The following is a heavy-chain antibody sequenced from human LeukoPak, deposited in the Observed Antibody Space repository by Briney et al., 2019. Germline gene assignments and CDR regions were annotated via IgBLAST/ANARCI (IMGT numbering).Heavy chain of an antibody. D-gene: IGHD2-21*02. CDR2: INPSDSYT. CDR1: GNIFTNYC. V-gene: IGHV5-51*01. CDR3: ASWGGDYLDPHDAFDI. Sequence: GESLKIFCKGSGNIFTNYCVGWVRQLPRKGLEGRGIINPSDSYTRYNSSFQGEVTISADKSISTAYLQWSSLKASDTAMYYCASWGGDYLDPHDAFDIWGQGTMVTVSS. J-gene: IGHJ3*02.